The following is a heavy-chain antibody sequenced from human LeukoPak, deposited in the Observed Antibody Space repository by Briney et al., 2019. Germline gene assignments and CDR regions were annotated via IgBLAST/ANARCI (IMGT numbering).Heavy chain of an antibody. CDR1: GGSFSGYY. CDR2: INHSGST. CDR3: ARRVRWDIVVVPAAPMDV. D-gene: IGHD2-2*01. Sequence: PSETLSLTCAVYGGSFSGYYWSWIRQPPGKGLEWIGEINHSGSTNHNPSLKSRVTISVDTSKNQFSLKLSSVTAADTAVYYCARRVRWDIVVVPAAPMDVWGQGTTVTVSS. J-gene: IGHJ6*02. V-gene: IGHV4-34*01.